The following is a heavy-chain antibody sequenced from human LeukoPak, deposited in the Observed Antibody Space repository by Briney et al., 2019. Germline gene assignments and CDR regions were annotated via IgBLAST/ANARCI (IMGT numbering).Heavy chain of an antibody. J-gene: IGHJ3*02. CDR3: ARVGRSGSPGAFDI. V-gene: IGHV1-18*01. Sequence: ASVKVSCKASGYTFTSYGITWVRQAPGQGLEWMGWISAYNGNTNYAQKVQGRVTMTTDTSTNTAYMELRSLRSDDTAAYYCARVGRSGSPGAFDIWGQGTMVIVSA. CDR1: GYTFTSYG. D-gene: IGHD1-26*01. CDR2: ISAYNGNT.